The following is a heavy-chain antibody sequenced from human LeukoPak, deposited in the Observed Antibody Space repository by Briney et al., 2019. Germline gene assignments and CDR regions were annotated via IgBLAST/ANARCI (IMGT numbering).Heavy chain of an antibody. D-gene: IGHD3-22*01. J-gene: IGHJ4*02. Sequence: GASVKVSCKVSGYTLTELSMHWVRQAPGKGLEWMGGFDPEDGETIYAQKFRGRVTMTEDTSTDTAYMELSSLRSEDTAVYYCARCDSSGAEFDYWGQGTLVTVSS. CDR1: GYTLTELS. V-gene: IGHV1-24*01. CDR3: ARCDSSGAEFDY. CDR2: FDPEDGET.